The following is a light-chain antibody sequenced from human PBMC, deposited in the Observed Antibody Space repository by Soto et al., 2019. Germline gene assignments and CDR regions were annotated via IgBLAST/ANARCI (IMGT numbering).Light chain of an antibody. J-gene: IGKJ1*01. Sequence: EIVLTQSPGTLSLSPGERATLSCRARQRVSSSFLAWYQQKPDEAPRLLIYGASRRATGIPDRCSGSGSGTDFTLTISRLEPEYFAVYYCQQNGTSPRTFGQGTKVEIK. CDR1: QRVSSSF. V-gene: IGKV3-20*01. CDR2: GAS. CDR3: QQNGTSPRT.